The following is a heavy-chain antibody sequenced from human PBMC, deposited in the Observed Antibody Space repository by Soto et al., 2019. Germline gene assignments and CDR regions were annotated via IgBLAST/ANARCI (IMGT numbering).Heavy chain of an antibody. CDR2: INHSGST. J-gene: IGHJ6*02. CDR3: ARQVSSAWPPYYYDMDV. D-gene: IGHD6-25*01. V-gene: IGHV4-59*08. Sequence: PSETLSLTCTVSGGSISSYYWGWIRQPPGKGLEWIGEINHSGSTNYNPSLKSRVTISVDTSKNQVSLKLSSVTAADTAMYFCARQVSSAWPPYYYDMDVWGQGTTVTVSS. CDR1: GGSISSYY.